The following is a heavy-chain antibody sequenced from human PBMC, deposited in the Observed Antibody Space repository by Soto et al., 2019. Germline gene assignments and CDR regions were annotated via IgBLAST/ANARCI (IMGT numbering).Heavy chain of an antibody. CDR1: GYTFTSYG. CDR3: ARGAVITTFGVVSHGMDV. D-gene: IGHD3-3*01. J-gene: IGHJ6*02. CDR2: ISAYNGNT. Sequence: QVQLVQSGAEVKKPGASVKVSCKASGYTFTSYGISWVRQAPGQGLEWMGWISAYNGNTNYAQQLQGRVTMTTDTSTSTADMELRSLRSDDTAVYYCARGAVITTFGVVSHGMDVWGQGTTVTVSS. V-gene: IGHV1-18*01.